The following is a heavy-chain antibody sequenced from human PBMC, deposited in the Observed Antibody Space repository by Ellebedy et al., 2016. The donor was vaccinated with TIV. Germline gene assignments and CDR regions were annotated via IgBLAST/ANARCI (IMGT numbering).Heavy chain of an antibody. CDR2: IYYSEST. CDR3: VRSEGYAMDV. J-gene: IGHJ6*02. V-gene: IGHV4-59*01. CDR1: GGSISTYY. Sequence: SETLSLTXTVSGGSISTYYWSWIRQPPGKGLEWIGYIYYSESTNYNPSLKSRVTISVDTSKNQFSLKLSSVTAADSAVYYCVRSEGYAMDVWGQGTTVTVSS.